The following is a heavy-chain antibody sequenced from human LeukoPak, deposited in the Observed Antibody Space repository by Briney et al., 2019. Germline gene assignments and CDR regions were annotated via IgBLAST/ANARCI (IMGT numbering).Heavy chain of an antibody. D-gene: IGHD1-14*01. Sequence: GGSPILSCAASGFTFSTYSIHWVRQAPGKGLEWVAVISKDGSKIYYADSVKGRFTISRDNSKNTLYLQMNSLRAEDTAVYYCAKDSRNLPFDYWGQGTLVTVSS. CDR2: ISKDGSKI. J-gene: IGHJ4*02. V-gene: IGHV3-30*18. CDR1: GFTFSTYS. CDR3: AKDSRNLPFDY.